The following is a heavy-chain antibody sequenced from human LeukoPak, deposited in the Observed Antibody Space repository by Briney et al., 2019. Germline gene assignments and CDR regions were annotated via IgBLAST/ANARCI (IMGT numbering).Heavy chain of an antibody. Sequence: GGSLRLSCAASGFTVSRNYMSWVRQGPGKGLERVSVIYTGGSTYYADSVKGRFTISRDNSKNTLFVQMKGLRAEDTAVYFCAKVAYSGSQPLYAFDIWGQGTVVTVSS. D-gene: IGHD1-26*01. CDR2: IYTGGST. V-gene: IGHV3-53*01. CDR3: AKVAYSGSQPLYAFDI. J-gene: IGHJ3*02. CDR1: GFTVSRNY.